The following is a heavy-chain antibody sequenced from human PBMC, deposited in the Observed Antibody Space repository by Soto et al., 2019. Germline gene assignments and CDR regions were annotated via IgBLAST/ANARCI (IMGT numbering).Heavy chain of an antibody. V-gene: IGHV5-10-1*01. D-gene: IGHD6-6*01. J-gene: IGHJ6*02. CDR1: GYSFTSYW. CDR3: AIEYSSSSPYYYYYGMDV. Sequence: GESLKISCKGSGYSFTSYWISWVRQMPGKGLEWMGRIDPSDSYTNYSPSFQGHVTISADKSISTAYLQWSSLKASDTAMYYCAIEYSSSSPYYYYYGMDVWGQGTTVTV. CDR2: IDPSDSYT.